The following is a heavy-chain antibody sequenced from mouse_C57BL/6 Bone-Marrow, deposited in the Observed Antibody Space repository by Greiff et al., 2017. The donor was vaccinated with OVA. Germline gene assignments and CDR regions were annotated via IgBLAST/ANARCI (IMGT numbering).Heavy chain of an antibody. J-gene: IGHJ3*01. V-gene: IGHV1-56*01. CDR2: IFPGSGSN. CDR1: GYTFTSHW. Sequence: VQLQQSGPELVRPGASVKISCKAPGYTFTSHWMQWVRQRPGQGLEWIGEIFPGSGSNYYNAQFKGKATLTVDTSSSTAYMQLSSLTSEDSAVYCCARESDYDPWFAYWGQGTLVTVSA. D-gene: IGHD2-4*01. CDR3: ARESDYDPWFAY.